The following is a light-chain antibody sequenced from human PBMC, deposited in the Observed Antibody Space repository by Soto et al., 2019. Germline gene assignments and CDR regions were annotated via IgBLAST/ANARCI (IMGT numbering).Light chain of an antibody. CDR3: QQYCSSPWT. V-gene: IGKV3-20*01. Sequence: ETVLTQSPGTLSLSPGERATLSCRASQTIRSNYLAWYRQTPGQAPRLLIYGASNSATGIADRFSGSGSGTAFTLIISRLEPEDFELYYCQQYCSSPWTFGQGTKVEIK. J-gene: IGKJ1*01. CDR2: GAS. CDR1: QTIRSNY.